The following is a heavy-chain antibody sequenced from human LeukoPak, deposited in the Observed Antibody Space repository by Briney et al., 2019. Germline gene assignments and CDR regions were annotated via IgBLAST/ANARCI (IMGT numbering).Heavy chain of an antibody. CDR2: ISSSSSTI. V-gene: IGHV3-48*02. CDR3: AREWEAYCGGDCYPFDI. Sequence: GSLRLSCAASGFTFSSYSMNWVRQAPGKGLEWVSYISSSSSTIYYADSVKGRFTISRDNAKNSLYLRMNSLRDEDTAVYYCAREWEAYCGGDCYPFDIWGQGTMVTVSS. J-gene: IGHJ3*02. CDR1: GFTFSSYS. D-gene: IGHD2-21*02.